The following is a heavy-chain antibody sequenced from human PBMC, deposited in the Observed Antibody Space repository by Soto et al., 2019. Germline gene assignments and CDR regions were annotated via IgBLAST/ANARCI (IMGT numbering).Heavy chain of an antibody. J-gene: IGHJ6*02. V-gene: IGHV4-34*01. CDR2: ITHSGTT. D-gene: IGHD6-13*01. CDR3: ATPAAGNLNVDYYYGMDV. CDR1: GRSFTGFY. Sequence: SETLSLTCGVYGRSFTGFYWSWIRQPPGKGLEWLGEITHSGTTDYNPSLKSRVTISVDTSKNQFSLKLSSVTAADTAVYYCATPAAGNLNVDYYYGMDVWGQGTTVS.